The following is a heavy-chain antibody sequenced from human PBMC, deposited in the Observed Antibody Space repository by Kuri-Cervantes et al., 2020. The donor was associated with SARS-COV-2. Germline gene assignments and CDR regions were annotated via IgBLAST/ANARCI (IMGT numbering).Heavy chain of an antibody. J-gene: IGHJ4*02. D-gene: IGHD3-22*01. Sequence: ASVKVSCKASGYTFTSYDINWVRQATGQGLEWMGWMNPNSSNTGYAQKFQGRVTMTRNTSISTAYMELSSLRSDDTAVYYRARDELSGYYYDSSGPFDYWGQGTLVTVSS. V-gene: IGHV1-8*02. CDR2: MNPNSSNT. CDR3: ARDELSGYYYDSSGPFDY. CDR1: GYTFTSYD.